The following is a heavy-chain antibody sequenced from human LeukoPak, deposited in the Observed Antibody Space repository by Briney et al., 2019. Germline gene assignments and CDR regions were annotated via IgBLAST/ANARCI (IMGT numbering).Heavy chain of an antibody. CDR3: ARERGFHYFDY. CDR2: INSDGSST. CDR1: GFTFSSYW. Sequence: GGSLRLSCAASGFTFSSYWMLWVRQAPGKGLVWVSRINSDGSSTRYADSVKGRFTIYRDNAKNTLYLQMNSLRDEDTAVYYCARERGFHYFDYWGQGTLVTVSS. J-gene: IGHJ4*02. V-gene: IGHV3-74*01.